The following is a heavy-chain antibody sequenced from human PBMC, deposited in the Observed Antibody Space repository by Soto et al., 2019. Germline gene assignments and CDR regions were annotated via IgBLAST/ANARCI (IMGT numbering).Heavy chain of an antibody. D-gene: IGHD3-22*01. CDR1: GFTFSSYG. CDR3: ARDLEDVSCYYYSAFDI. V-gene: IGHV3-33*01. J-gene: IGHJ3*02. Sequence: QVQLVESGGGVVQPGRSLRLSCAASGFTFSSYGMHWVRQAPGKGLEWVAVIWYDGSNRYYADSVKGRFTISRDNSENTLYLQMNSLRAEDTAVYYCARDLEDVSCYYYSAFDIWGQGTMVTVSS. CDR2: IWYDGSNR.